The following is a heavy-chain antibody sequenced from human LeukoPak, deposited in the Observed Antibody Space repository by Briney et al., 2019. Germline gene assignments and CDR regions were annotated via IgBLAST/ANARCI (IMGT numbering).Heavy chain of an antibody. Sequence: PGGSLRLSCAASGFTVGTNYMSWVRQAPGKGLEWVSVMYTGGSTYYVDSVKGRFTITRDNSKNTLYLQMNSLRAEDTAVYYCARGPTLWFGESVYAFDIWGQGTLVTVSS. CDR1: GFTVGTNY. V-gene: IGHV3-53*01. CDR3: ARGPTLWFGESVYAFDI. CDR2: MYTGGST. J-gene: IGHJ3*02. D-gene: IGHD3-10*01.